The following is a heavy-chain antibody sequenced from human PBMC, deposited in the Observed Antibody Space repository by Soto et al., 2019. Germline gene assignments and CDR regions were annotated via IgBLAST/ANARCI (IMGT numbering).Heavy chain of an antibody. CDR3: ARDHGGTDI. CDR1: GFTFSSYA. J-gene: IGHJ3*02. D-gene: IGHD3-16*01. V-gene: IGHV3-30-3*01. Sequence: QVQLVESGGGVVQPGRSLRLSCAASGFTFSSYAIHWVRQAPGKGLEWVAVISYDGSNKYYADSVKGRFTISRDNSKNTLYLQMNSLRAEDTAVYYCARDHGGTDIWGQGTMVTVSS. CDR2: ISYDGSNK.